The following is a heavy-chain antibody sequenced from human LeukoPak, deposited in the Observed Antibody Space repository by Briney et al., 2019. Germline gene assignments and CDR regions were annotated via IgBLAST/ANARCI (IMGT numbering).Heavy chain of an antibody. CDR3: ARTRYYYNSRSYGAPYYFDY. D-gene: IGHD3-10*01. V-gene: IGHV4-39*01. CDR2: IYYSGST. Sequence: ASETLSLTCTVSGVSISGSGYYFGWIRQPPGKWLEWIGNIYYSGSTYYNPSLKSRVTISVDTSKNQFSLKLSSVTAADTAVYYCARTRYYYNSRSYGAPYYFDYWGQGTLVTVSS. CDR1: GVSISGSGYY. J-gene: IGHJ4*02.